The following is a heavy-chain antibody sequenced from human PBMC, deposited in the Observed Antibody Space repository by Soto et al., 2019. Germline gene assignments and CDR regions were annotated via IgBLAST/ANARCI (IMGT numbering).Heavy chain of an antibody. CDR2: IGSSSSYI. D-gene: IGHD4-17*01. CDR1: GFTFSSYS. CDR3: ARDTVPLHFYYYSGMDV. J-gene: IGHJ6*02. Sequence: EVQLVESGGGLVKPGGSLRLSCAASGFTFSSYSMNWVRQAPGKGLEWVSSIGSSSSYIYYADSLKGRFAISRDNAKKSLYLQMHSLRAEDTSVYYCARDTVPLHFYYYSGMDVWGQGTTVTVCS. V-gene: IGHV3-21*01.